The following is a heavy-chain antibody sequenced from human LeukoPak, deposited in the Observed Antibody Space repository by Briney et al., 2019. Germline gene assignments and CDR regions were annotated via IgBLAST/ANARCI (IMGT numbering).Heavy chain of an antibody. D-gene: IGHD1-7*01. Sequence: SETLFLTCTVSGGSISSYYWSWIRQPPGKGLEWIGYMYYSGSTNYNPSLKSRVTISVDTSKNQFSLKLSSVTAADTAVYYCARETTSYWYFDLWGRGTLVTVSS. V-gene: IGHV4-59*12. CDR1: GGSISSYY. CDR3: ARETTSYWYFDL. J-gene: IGHJ2*01. CDR2: MYYSGST.